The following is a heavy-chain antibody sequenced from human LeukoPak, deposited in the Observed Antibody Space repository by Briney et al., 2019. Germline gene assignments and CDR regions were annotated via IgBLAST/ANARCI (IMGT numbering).Heavy chain of an antibody. D-gene: IGHD3-3*01. V-gene: IGHV4-59*12. CDR1: GGSISNYY. Sequence: PSETLSLTCTVSGGSISNYYWSWIRQPPGKGLEWIGYIYYSGSTNYNPSLKSRVTISVDTSKNQFSLKLSSVTAADTAVYYCARDFRAYYDFSGYSRNYAFDIWGQGTMVTVSS. CDR2: IYYSGST. J-gene: IGHJ3*02. CDR3: ARDFRAYYDFSGYSRNYAFDI.